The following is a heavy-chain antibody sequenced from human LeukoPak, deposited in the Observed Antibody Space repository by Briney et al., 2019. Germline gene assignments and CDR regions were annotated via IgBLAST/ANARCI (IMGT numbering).Heavy chain of an antibody. CDR2: ISSSGSTI. CDR3: ARGYDPFPFDY. D-gene: IGHD5-12*01. Sequence: NSGGSLRLSCAVSGFTFSDYYMSWIRQAPGKGLEWVSYISSSGSTIYYADSVKGRFTISRDNAKNSLYLQMNSLRAEDTAVYYCARGYDPFPFDYWGQGTLVTVSS. CDR1: GFTFSDYY. V-gene: IGHV3-11*04. J-gene: IGHJ4*02.